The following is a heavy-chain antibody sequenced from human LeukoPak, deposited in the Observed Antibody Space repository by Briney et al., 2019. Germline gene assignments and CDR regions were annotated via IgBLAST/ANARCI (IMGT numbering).Heavy chain of an antibody. V-gene: IGHV4-4*07. J-gene: IGHJ5*02. Sequence: SETLSLTCTVSNDSINTYSWNWIRQPAGKGLEWIGRIYTTGTTDYNPSLKSRVTMSVDTSKNHLSLKMTSITAADTAVYYCARGVDTAIVSGGYNFFDPWGQGILVTVSS. D-gene: IGHD5-18*01. CDR3: ARGVDTAIVSGGYNFFDP. CDR2: IYTTGTT. CDR1: NDSINTYS.